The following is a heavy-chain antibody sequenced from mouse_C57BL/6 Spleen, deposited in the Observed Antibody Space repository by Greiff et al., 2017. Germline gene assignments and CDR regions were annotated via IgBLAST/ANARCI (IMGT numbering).Heavy chain of an antibody. D-gene: IGHD2-3*01. CDR2: IYPGDGDN. CDR1: GYAFSSSW. V-gene: IGHV1-82*01. CDR3: ARSSYDGYSLYYAMDY. Sequence: VKVVESGPELVKPGASVKISCKASGYAFSSSWMNWVKQRPGKGLEWIGRIYPGDGDNNYNGKFKGKATLTADKSSSTAYMQLSSLTSEYSAVYFCARSSYDGYSLYYAMDYWGQGTSVTVSS. J-gene: IGHJ4*01.